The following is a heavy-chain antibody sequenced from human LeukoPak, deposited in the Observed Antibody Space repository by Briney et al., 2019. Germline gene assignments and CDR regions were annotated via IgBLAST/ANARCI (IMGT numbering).Heavy chain of an antibody. CDR1: GFTVSSNY. D-gene: IGHD3-10*01. J-gene: IGHJ4*02. CDR2: IYYSGST. Sequence: GSLRLSCAASGFTVSSNYMSWVRQAPGKGLEWIGSIYYSGSTYYNPSLKSRVTISVDTSKNQFSLKLSSVTAADTAVYYCARHFGSGSKKYYFDYWGQGTLVTVSS. V-gene: IGHV4-39*07. CDR3: ARHFGSGSKKYYFDY.